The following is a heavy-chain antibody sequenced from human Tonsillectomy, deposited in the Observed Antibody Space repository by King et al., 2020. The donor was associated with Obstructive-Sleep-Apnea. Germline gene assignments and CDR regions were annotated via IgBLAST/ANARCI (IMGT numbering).Heavy chain of an antibody. Sequence: QLQESGSGLVKPSQTLSLTCAVSGGSISSGGYSWSWIRQPPGKGLEWIGYIYHSGSTYYNPSLKSRVTISVDRSKNQFSLKLSSVTAADTAVYYCARSDSSGRNFDYWGQGTLVTVSS. J-gene: IGHJ4*02. V-gene: IGHV4-30-2*01. D-gene: IGHD3-22*01. CDR1: GGSISSGGYS. CDR3: ARSDSSGRNFDY. CDR2: IYHSGST.